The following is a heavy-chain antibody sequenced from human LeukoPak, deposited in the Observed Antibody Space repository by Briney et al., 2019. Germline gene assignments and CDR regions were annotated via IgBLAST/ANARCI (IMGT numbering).Heavy chain of an antibody. J-gene: IGHJ4*02. D-gene: IGHD2-15*01. Sequence: GGSLRLSCAASGFTFSSYSMNWVRQAPGKGLEWVSSISSSSSYIYYADSVKGRFTISRDNAKNSLYLQMNSLRAEDTAVYYCARDRCSGGSCYSRYWGQGTLVTVSS. CDR1: GFTFSSYS. V-gene: IGHV3-21*01. CDR2: ISSSSSYI. CDR3: ARDRCSGGSCYSRY.